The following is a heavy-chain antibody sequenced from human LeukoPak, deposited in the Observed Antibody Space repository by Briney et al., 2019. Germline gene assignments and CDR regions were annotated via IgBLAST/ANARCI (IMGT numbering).Heavy chain of an antibody. CDR3: ARDLTYCDILTGLFY. D-gene: IGHD3-9*01. CDR1: GFTFSSYA. V-gene: IGHV3-30*04. J-gene: IGHJ4*02. CDR2: ISYDGSNK. Sequence: PGGSLRLSCAASGFTFSSYAMHWVRQAPGKGLEWVAVISYDGSNKYYADSVKGRFTISRDNSKNTLYLQMNSLRAEDTAVYYCARDLTYCDILTGLFYWGQGTLVTVSS.